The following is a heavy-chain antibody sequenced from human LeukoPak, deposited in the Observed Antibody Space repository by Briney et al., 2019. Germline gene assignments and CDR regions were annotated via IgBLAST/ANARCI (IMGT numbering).Heavy chain of an antibody. Sequence: ASVKVSFKASGYTFTGYYMHWGRQAPGQGLEWMGWINPNSGGTNYAQKFQGRVTMTRDTSISTAYMELSRLRSDDTAVYYCARVQRGPSDYYYYGMDVWGQGTTATVSS. CDR2: INPNSGGT. V-gene: IGHV1-2*02. CDR3: ARVQRGPSDYYYYGMDV. J-gene: IGHJ6*02. CDR1: GYTFTGYY.